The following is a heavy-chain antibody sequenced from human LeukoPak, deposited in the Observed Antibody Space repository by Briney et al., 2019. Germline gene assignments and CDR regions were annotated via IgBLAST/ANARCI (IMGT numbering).Heavy chain of an antibody. CDR3: AREGGFYRPLDY. Sequence: SETLSLTCGVSGGSVINTNWWTWVRQPPGKGLEWIGEVHLDGRTNYNPSLESRLTMSVDVSENRVSLKLTSVTAADTAVYYCAREGGFYRPLDYSGQGTLVTVSS. V-gene: IGHV4-4*02. CDR2: VHLDGRT. CDR1: GGSVINTNW. J-gene: IGHJ4*02. D-gene: IGHD3-3*01.